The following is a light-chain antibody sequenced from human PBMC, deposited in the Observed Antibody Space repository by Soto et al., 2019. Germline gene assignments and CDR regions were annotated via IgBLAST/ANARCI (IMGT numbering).Light chain of an antibody. CDR3: AAWDDSLNGHWV. J-gene: IGLJ3*02. CDR2: NNN. V-gene: IGLV1-44*01. CDR1: SSNIGSNT. Sequence: QSVLTQPPSASETPGQRVTISCSGSSSNIGSNTVNWYQQLPGTAPKLHIYNNNQRPPGVPDRFSGSKSGTSASLAISGLQSEDEADYFCAAWDDSLNGHWVFGGGTKLTVL.